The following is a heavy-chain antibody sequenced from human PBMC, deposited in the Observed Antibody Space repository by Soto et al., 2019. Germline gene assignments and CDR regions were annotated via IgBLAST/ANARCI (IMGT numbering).Heavy chain of an antibody. CDR1: GYHFNSFW. CDR2: IWPADSDT. D-gene: IGHD3-22*01. CDR3: ARPYSSVFSGFDI. V-gene: IGHV5-51*01. Sequence: PGESLKISCKVSGYHFNSFWIGWVRQKPGRGLEWMGVIWPADSDTRYSPSFEGQVTISADKSSNTAYIYWSSLKASDSAIYYCARPYSSVFSGFDIWGQGTKVTVSS. J-gene: IGHJ3*02.